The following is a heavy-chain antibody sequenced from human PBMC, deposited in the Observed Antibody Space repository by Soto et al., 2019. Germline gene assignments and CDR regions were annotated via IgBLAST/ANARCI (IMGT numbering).Heavy chain of an antibody. Sequence: EVQLLESGGGLVQPGGSLRLSCAASGFTFSSYAMSWVRQAPGKGLEWVSAISGSGGSTYYADSVKGRFTISRDNSKNTLFLELNSLGAEDTAVYYCAKSRAGPGDLSWYFGLWGRGTLVTVSS. CDR3: AKSRAGPGDLSWYFGL. CDR2: ISGSGGST. V-gene: IGHV3-23*01. J-gene: IGHJ2*01. D-gene: IGHD2-21*02. CDR1: GFTFSSYA.